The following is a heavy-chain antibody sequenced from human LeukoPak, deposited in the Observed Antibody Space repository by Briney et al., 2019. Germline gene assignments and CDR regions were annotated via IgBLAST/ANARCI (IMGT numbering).Heavy chain of an antibody. D-gene: IGHD3-9*01. V-gene: IGHV4-34*01. Sequence: SETLSLTCAVYGASFSGYYWSWIRQPPGKGLEWIGEINHSGSTNYNPSLKSRVTISVDTSKNQFSLKLSSVTAADTAVYYCARDLCLTGRPCGMDVWGQGTTVTVSS. CDR1: GASFSGYY. CDR2: INHSGST. J-gene: IGHJ6*02. CDR3: ARDLCLTGRPCGMDV.